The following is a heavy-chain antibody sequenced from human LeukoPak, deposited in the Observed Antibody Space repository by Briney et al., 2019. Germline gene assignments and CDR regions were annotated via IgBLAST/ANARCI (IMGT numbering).Heavy chain of an antibody. Sequence: PSETLSLTCAVYGGSFSGYYWSWIRQPPGKGLEWIGYISYSGSTNYNPSLRSRVAILEDTSRNQFSLRLNSVTAADTAVYYCARHIPVIWSSGYYYGMDVWGQGTTVTVSS. D-gene: IGHD3-3*01. J-gene: IGHJ6*02. CDR1: GGSFSGYY. CDR2: ISYSGST. V-gene: IGHV4-59*08. CDR3: ARHIPVIWSSGYYYGMDV.